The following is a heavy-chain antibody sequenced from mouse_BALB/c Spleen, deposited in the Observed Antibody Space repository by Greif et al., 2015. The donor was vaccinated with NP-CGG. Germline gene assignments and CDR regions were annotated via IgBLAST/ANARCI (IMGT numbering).Heavy chain of an antibody. D-gene: IGHD4-1*01. J-gene: IGHJ2*01. CDR1: GFNIKDTY. CDR3: ARKLGRGLYFDY. CDR2: IDPANGNT. Sequence: EVKLQESGAELVKPGASVKLSCTASGFNIKDTYMHWVKQRPEQGLEWIGGIDPANGNTKYDPKFQGKATITADTSSNTAYLQLSSLTSEDTAVYYCARKLGRGLYFDYWGQGTTLTVSS. V-gene: IGHV14-3*02.